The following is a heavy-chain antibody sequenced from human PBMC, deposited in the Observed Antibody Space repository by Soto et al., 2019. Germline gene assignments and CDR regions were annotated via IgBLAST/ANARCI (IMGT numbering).Heavy chain of an antibody. CDR1: GLTVSSNY. V-gene: IGHV3-53*01. Sequence: GGSLGLSCAASGLTVSSNYMSWVRQAPGKGLEWVSVIYSGGSTYYADSVKGRFTISRDNSKNTLYLQMNSLRAEDTAVYYCARDGYSYGSFDYWGQGTLVTVSS. CDR2: IYSGGST. J-gene: IGHJ4*02. CDR3: ARDGYSYGSFDY. D-gene: IGHD5-18*01.